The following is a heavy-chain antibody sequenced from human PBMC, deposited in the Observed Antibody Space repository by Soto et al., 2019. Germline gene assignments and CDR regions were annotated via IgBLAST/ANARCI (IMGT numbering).Heavy chain of an antibody. Sequence: PSETHSLTCTVSSDSISSYYWIWIRQSPGKGLEWIGYTDYSGNTNYNPSLKSRVTISGDTSKNQFSLRLSSVAAADTAVYYCARAVGDPLYCLDYWGQGTLVTVSS. D-gene: IGHD6-19*01. J-gene: IGHJ4*02. V-gene: IGHV4-59*08. CDR2: TDYSGNT. CDR1: SDSISSYY. CDR3: ARAVGDPLYCLDY.